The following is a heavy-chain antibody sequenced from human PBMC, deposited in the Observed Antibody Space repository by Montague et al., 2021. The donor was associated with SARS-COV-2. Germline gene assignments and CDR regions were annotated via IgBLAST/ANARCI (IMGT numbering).Heavy chain of an antibody. J-gene: IGHJ4*02. CDR1: GGSIRSYY. D-gene: IGHD6-19*01. V-gene: IGHV4-59*01. Sequence: SETPSLTRTLSGGSIRSYYCSWLRQPPGKGLEWIGYMYYSASTNXNPSLKSRVTISGDTAKNQFSLNLKSVTAADTAVYFCARGPLLQRQSSGWFYFDYWGQGTLVTVSS. CDR3: ARGPLLQRQSSGWFYFDY. CDR2: MYYSAST.